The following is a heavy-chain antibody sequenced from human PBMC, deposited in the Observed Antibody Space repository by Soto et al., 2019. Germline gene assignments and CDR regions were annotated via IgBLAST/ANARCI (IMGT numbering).Heavy chain of an antibody. CDR1: GGSISSYY. CDR2: IYYSGST. D-gene: IGHD4-17*01. V-gene: IGHV4-59*01. J-gene: IGHJ4*02. Sequence: SETLSLTCTVSGGSISSYYWSWIRQPPGKGLEWIGYIYYSGSTNYNPSLKSRVTISVDTSKNQFSLRLSSVTAADTAVYYCARGRWAVTTWTFDYWGQGTLVTVSS. CDR3: ARGRWAVTTWTFDY.